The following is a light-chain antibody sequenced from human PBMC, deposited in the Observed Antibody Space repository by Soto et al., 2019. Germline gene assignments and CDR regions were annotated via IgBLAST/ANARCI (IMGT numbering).Light chain of an antibody. CDR3: AAWDDSLNGL. J-gene: IGLJ2*01. CDR2: SNN. CDR1: SSNIGSNT. Sequence: QAVVTQPLSASGTPGQRVTISCSGSSSNIGSNTVNWYQQLPGTAPKLLIYSNNQRPSGVPDRFSGSKSGTSASLAISGLQSEDEADYYCAAWDDSLNGLFGGGTKVTVL. V-gene: IGLV1-44*01.